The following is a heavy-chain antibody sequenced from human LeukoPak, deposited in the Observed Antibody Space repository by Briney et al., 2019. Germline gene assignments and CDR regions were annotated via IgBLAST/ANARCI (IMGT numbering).Heavy chain of an antibody. Sequence: GGSLRLSCAASGFTFSSYWMSWVRQAPGKGLEWVANIKQDGSEKYYVDSVKGRFTISRDNAKNSLYLHMNSLRAEDTAVYYCARGPSPYDSSGHNWFDPWGQGALVTVSS. CDR2: IKQDGSEK. CDR1: GFTFSSYW. V-gene: IGHV3-7*04. D-gene: IGHD3-22*01. J-gene: IGHJ5*02. CDR3: ARGPSPYDSSGHNWFDP.